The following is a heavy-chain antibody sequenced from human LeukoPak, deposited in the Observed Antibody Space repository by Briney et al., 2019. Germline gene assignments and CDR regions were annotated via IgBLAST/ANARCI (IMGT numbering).Heavy chain of an antibody. CDR1: GFTFSTYA. CDR2: LSYDGSEE. Sequence: GGSLRLSCAAPGFTFSTYAMHWVRQAPGKGLEWVAVLSYDGSEEYYADSVKGRCTISRDNSKNTVYLQMNSLRDEDTAVYYCAKSSSGWYGGFDYWGQGTLVTVSS. V-gene: IGHV3-30*18. CDR3: AKSSSGWYGGFDY. D-gene: IGHD6-19*01. J-gene: IGHJ4*02.